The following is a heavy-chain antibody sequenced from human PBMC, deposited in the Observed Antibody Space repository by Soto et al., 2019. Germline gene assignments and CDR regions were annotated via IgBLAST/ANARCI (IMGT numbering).Heavy chain of an antibody. J-gene: IGHJ5*02. CDR3: ARDSSGRGWSDP. CDR1: GGTFSSYA. V-gene: IGHV1-69*13. Sequence: ASVKVSCKASGGTFSSYAISWVRQAPGQGLEWMGGIIPIFGTANYAQKFQGRVTITADESTSTAYMELSSLRSEDTAVYYCARDSSGRGWSDPWGQGTRVTVSS. CDR2: IIPIFGTA. D-gene: IGHD6-19*01.